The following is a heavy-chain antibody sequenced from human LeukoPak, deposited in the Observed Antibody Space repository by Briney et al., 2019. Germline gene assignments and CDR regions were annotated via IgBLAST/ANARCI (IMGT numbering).Heavy chain of an antibody. J-gene: IGHJ4*02. CDR3: ARVSVLTGYYNDY. CDR1: GYTFTSYY. Sequence: ASVKVSCKASGYTFTSYYMHWVRQAPGQGLEWMGWINPNSGGTNYAQKFQGRVTMTRDTSISTAYMELSRLRSDDTAVYYCARVSVLTGYYNDYWGQGTLVTVSS. CDR2: INPNSGGT. V-gene: IGHV1-2*02. D-gene: IGHD3-9*01.